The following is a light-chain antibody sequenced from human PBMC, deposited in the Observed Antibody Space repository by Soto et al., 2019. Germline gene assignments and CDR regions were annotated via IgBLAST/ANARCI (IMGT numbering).Light chain of an antibody. V-gene: IGKV3-20*01. CDR1: PGVSANN. CDR3: LKYGISTRK. CDR2: CAS. Sequence: IVLTQSPLTLSYSPSEIATLSCRASPGVSANNLAWYPPKAGQTPTLLIYCASSRSTGLPDRFRARGCGTAFTLTIIGLVHAELVGYYCLKYGISTRKFGRGTKVDIK. J-gene: IGKJ1*01.